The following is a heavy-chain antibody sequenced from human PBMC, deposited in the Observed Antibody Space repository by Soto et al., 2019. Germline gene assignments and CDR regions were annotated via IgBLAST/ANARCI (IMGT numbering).Heavy chain of an antibody. CDR2: IYYSGST. CDR1: GYSISSSNW. D-gene: IGHD3-22*01. Sequence: QVQLQESGPGLVKPSDTLSLTCAVSGYSISSSNWWGWIRQPPGKGLGWIGYIYYSGSTYYNPSLKSRVTMSVDTSKNQFSLQLSSVTAVDTAVYYCARSAVAITSVGYFDYWGQGTLVTVSS. V-gene: IGHV4-28*01. CDR3: ARSAVAITSVGYFDY. J-gene: IGHJ4*02.